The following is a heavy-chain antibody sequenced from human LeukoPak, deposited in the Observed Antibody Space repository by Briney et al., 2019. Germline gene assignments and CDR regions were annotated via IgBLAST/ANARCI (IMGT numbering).Heavy chain of an antibody. CDR3: VRGSGWLFDY. CDR2: ISYEGSEK. V-gene: IGHV3-30*03. J-gene: IGHJ4*02. CDR1: GFTFSSYG. D-gene: IGHD6-19*01. Sequence: GGSLRLSCAASGFTFSSYGMHWVRQAPGKGLEWVAVISYEGSEKYYADSVKGRFTISRDNSKNTLYLQMNSLRAEDTAVYYCVRGSGWLFDYWGQGTLVTVSS.